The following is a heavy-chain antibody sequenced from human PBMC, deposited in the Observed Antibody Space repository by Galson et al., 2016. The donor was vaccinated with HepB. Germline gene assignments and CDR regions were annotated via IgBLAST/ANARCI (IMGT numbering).Heavy chain of an antibody. Sequence: TLSLTCTVSGGAISSGAYYWSWIRQHPGKGLEWIGFIYYSATTYYNPSLKSRVTISVDTSKNQFSLKLSSVTAADTAVYYCAREPKGAAAGFDYWGQGTLVTVSS. CDR1: GGAISSGAYY. V-gene: IGHV4-31*03. CDR3: AREPKGAAAGFDY. J-gene: IGHJ4*02. CDR2: IYYSATT. D-gene: IGHD6-13*01.